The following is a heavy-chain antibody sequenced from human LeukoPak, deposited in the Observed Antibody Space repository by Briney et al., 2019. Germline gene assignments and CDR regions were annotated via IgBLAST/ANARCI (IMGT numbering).Heavy chain of an antibody. D-gene: IGHD5-18*01. J-gene: IGHJ6*03. Sequence: KPSETLSLTCAVYGGSFSGYYWSWIRQPPGKGLEWIGEINHSGSTNYNPSLKSRVTISVDTSKNQFSLKLSSVTAADTAVYYCARGGYKRLYYMDVWGKGTMVTVSS. CDR2: INHSGST. V-gene: IGHV4-34*01. CDR1: GGSFSGYY. CDR3: ARGGYKRLYYMDV.